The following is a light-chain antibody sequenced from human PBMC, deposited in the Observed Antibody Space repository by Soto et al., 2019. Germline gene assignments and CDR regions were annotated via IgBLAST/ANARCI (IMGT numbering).Light chain of an antibody. Sequence: DIQMTQSPSSLSSSVECRCTITCRASQNINFYLNWFQQKPGKAPKVLIYAASSLQVGVPSRFSGSGSGTDFTLTISSLQPEDFATYFCQQSYNTPTFGGGTKVDIK. J-gene: IGKJ4*01. V-gene: IGKV1-39*01. CDR2: AAS. CDR3: QQSYNTPT. CDR1: QNINFY.